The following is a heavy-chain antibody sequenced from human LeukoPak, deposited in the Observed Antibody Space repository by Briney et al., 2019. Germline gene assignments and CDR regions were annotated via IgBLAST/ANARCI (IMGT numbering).Heavy chain of an antibody. CDR2: ISGSGGST. J-gene: IGHJ4*02. CDR1: GFTFSIYA. V-gene: IGHV3-23*01. CDR3: ARLSTEYFDY. D-gene: IGHD1-14*01. Sequence: GGSLRLSCAAFGFTFSIYAMSWVRQAPGKGLEWVSAISGSGGSTYYADSVKGRFTISRDNSKNTLYLQMNSLRAEDTAVYYCARLSTEYFDYWGQGTLVTVSS.